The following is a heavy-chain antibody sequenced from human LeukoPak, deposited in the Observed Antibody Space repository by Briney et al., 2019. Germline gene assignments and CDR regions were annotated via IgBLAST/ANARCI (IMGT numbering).Heavy chain of an antibody. CDR1: GYTFTGYY. CDR3: ARDGDYYDSSGPPNAFDI. CDR2: IIPIFGTA. J-gene: IGHJ3*02. Sequence: SVKVSCKASGYTFTGYYMHWVRQAPGQGLEWMGGIIPIFGTANYAQKFQGRVTITADKSTSTAYMELSSLRSEDTAVYYCARDGDYYDSSGPPNAFDIWGQGTMVTVSS. V-gene: IGHV1-69*06. D-gene: IGHD3-22*01.